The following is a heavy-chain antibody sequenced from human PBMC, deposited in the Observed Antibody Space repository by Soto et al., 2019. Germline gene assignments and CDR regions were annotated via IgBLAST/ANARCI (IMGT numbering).Heavy chain of an antibody. V-gene: IGHV1-3*01. CDR1: GYTFTSYA. CDR2: INAGNGNT. Sequence: ASVKVSCKASGYTFTSYAMHWVRQAPGQRLEWMGWINAGNGNTKYSQKFQGRVTITRDTSASTAYMELSSLRSEDTAVYYCARDRGGRRDYYYGMDVWGQGTTVTVSS. CDR3: ARDRGGRRDYYYGMDV. J-gene: IGHJ6*02.